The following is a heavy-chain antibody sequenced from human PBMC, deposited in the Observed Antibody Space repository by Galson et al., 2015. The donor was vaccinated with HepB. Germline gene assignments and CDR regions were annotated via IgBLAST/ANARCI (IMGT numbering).Heavy chain of an antibody. CDR1: GFTFSSYW. D-gene: IGHD2-2*01. CDR2: IKQDGSEK. V-gene: IGHV3-7*03. J-gene: IGHJ6*02. Sequence: SLRLSCAASGFTFSSYWASWVRQAPGKGLEWVANIKQDGSEKYYVDSVKGRFTISRDNAKNSLYLQMNSLRAEDTAVYYCARVIGVVVPAAIRWSYYYYGMDVWGQGTTVTVSS. CDR3: ARVIGVVVPAAIRWSYYYYGMDV.